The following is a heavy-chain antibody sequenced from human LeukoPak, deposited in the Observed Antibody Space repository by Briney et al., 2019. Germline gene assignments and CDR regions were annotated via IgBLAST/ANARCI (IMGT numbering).Heavy chain of an antibody. V-gene: IGHV1-18*01. CDR1: GYTFTSYG. J-gene: IGHJ4*02. D-gene: IGHD1-20*01. Sequence: ASVKVSCKASGYTFTSYGISWVRQAPGQGLEWMGWISAYNGNTNYAQKLQGRVTMTTDTSTSTAYMELRSLRSDDTAVYHCARDRNRSHYKGRDPSRFDYWGQGTLVTVSS. CDR3: ARDRNRSHYKGRDPSRFDY. CDR2: ISAYNGNT.